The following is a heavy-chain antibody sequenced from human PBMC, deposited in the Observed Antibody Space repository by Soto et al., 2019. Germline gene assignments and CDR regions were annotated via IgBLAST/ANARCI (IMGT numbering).Heavy chain of an antibody. CDR1: GGSISSGGYY. Sequence: QVQLQESGPGLVKPSQTLSLTCTVSGGSISSGGYYWSWIRQHPGKGLEWIGYIYYSGSTYYNPSLTSRVTISVDTSKNQFSLKLTSVTAADTAVYYCARDGDGDGAFDIWGQGTMVTVSS. CDR2: IYYSGST. J-gene: IGHJ3*02. D-gene: IGHD3-3*01. CDR3: ARDGDGDGAFDI. V-gene: IGHV4-31*03.